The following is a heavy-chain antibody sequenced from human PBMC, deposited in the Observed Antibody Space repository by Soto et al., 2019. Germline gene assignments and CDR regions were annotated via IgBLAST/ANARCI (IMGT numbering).Heavy chain of an antibody. CDR2: INSDGSST. D-gene: IGHD5-18*01. J-gene: IGHJ6*02. Sequence: EVQLVESGGGLVQPGGSLRLSCAASGFTLSSYWMHWVRQAPGKGLVWVSRINSDGSSTSYADSVKGRFTISRDNAKNTLYLQMNSLRAEDTAVYYCARAWIQPPGYGMDVWGQGTTVTVSS. V-gene: IGHV3-74*01. CDR3: ARAWIQPPGYGMDV. CDR1: GFTLSSYW.